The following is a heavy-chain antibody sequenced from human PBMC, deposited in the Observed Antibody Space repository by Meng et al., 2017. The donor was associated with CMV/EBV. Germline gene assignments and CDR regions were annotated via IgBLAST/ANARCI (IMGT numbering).Heavy chain of an antibody. V-gene: IGHV4-34*01. CDR1: GGSFSGYY. Sequence: GPLRLSCAVYGGSFSGYYWSWIRQPPGKGLEWIGEINHSGSTNYNPSLKSRVTISVDTSKNQFSLKLSSVTAADTAVYYCARGDLDYWGQGTLVTVSS. CDR2: INHSGST. J-gene: IGHJ4*02. CDR3: ARGDLDY.